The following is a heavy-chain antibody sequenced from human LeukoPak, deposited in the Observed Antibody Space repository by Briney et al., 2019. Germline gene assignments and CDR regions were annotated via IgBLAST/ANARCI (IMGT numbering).Heavy chain of an antibody. D-gene: IGHD3-10*01. CDR1: GGSISSYY. CDR3: ARGRYYYAKYYFDY. V-gene: IGHV4-34*01. CDR2: INHSGST. J-gene: IGHJ4*02. Sequence: SEALSLTCTVSGGSISSYYWSWIRQPPGKGLEWIGEINHSGSTNYNPSLKSRVTISVDTSKNQFSLKLSSVTAADTAVYYCARGRYYYAKYYFDYWGQGTLVTVSS.